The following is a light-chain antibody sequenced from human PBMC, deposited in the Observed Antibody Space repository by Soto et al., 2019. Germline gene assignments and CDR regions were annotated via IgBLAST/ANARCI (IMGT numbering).Light chain of an antibody. CDR1: RSVSNNY. CDR2: GAS. V-gene: IGKV3-20*01. J-gene: IGKJ1*01. CDR3: QQYGGSTRT. Sequence: EIVLTLSPCTLSLSQGERATLSCRASRSVSNNYLAWYQQKPGQAPRLLIYGASNRATGVPDRITGSGSGTDFTLSISRLQSEDFAVYYCQQYGGSTRTFGQGTKVDIK.